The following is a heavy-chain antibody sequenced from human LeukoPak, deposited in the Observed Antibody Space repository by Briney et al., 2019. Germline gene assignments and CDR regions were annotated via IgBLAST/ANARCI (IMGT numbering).Heavy chain of an antibody. CDR2: ISYDETNK. CDR1: GFSFSSYA. D-gene: IGHD2-2*01. CDR3: ARDWQGSPGYYFHY. J-gene: IGHJ4*02. V-gene: IGHV3-30*04. Sequence: GGSLRLSCAASGFSFSSYAMHWVRQAPGKGLEWAAVISYDETNKYYGDSVKGRFTISRDNSKNTLYLQMNSLRAEDTAVYYCARDWQGSPGYYFHYWGQGTLVTVSS.